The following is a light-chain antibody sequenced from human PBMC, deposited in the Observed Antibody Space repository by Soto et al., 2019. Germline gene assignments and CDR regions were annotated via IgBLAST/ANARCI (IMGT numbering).Light chain of an antibody. J-gene: IGLJ1*01. Sequence: QSVLAQPPSVSAAPGQKVTISCSGSSSNIGNNYVSWYQQLPGTAPKLLIYDNNKRPSGIPDRCSGSKSGTSATLGITGLQTGDEADYYCGTWDSSLSAYYVFGTGTKVTVL. CDR2: DNN. CDR1: SSNIGNNY. CDR3: GTWDSSLSAYYV. V-gene: IGLV1-51*01.